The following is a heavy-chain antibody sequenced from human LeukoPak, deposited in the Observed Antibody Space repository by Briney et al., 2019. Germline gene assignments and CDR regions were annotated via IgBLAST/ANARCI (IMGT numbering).Heavy chain of an antibody. Sequence: GGSLKISCKGSGYRFTSYWIGWVRQMPGKGLEWVGIIYPDDSETRYSPSFQDQVTISADKSISTAYLQWSSLKASDTAMYYCARHYPGGDYFIDYWGQGTLVTVSS. D-gene: IGHD4-17*01. CDR2: IYPDDSET. J-gene: IGHJ4*02. V-gene: IGHV5-51*01. CDR1: GYRFTSYW. CDR3: ARHYPGGDYFIDY.